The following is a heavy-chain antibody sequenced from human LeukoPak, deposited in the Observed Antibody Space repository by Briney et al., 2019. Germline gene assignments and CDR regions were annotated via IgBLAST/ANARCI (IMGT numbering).Heavy chain of an antibody. J-gene: IGHJ6*02. Sequence: GGSLRLSCAASGFSFSNYWMNWVRQVPGKGLEWVANVKQDGSEKYYVDSVKGRFTISRDNAENSLYLQMNSLRAEDTAVYYCARGYGVRGVYYYYGMDVWGQGTTVTVSS. CDR3: ARGYGVRGVYYYYGMDV. D-gene: IGHD3-10*01. CDR1: GFSFSNYW. V-gene: IGHV3-7*05. CDR2: VKQDGSEK.